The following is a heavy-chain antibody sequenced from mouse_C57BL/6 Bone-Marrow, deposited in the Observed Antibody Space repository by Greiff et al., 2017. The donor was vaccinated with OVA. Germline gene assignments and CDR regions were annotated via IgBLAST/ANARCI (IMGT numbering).Heavy chain of an antibody. D-gene: IGHD2-5*01. Sequence: QVHVKQSGAELVKPGASVKISCKASGYAFSSYWMNWVKQRPGKGLEWIGQIYPGDGDTNYNGKFKGKATLTADKSSSTAYMQLSSLTSEDSAVYFCAREPIYSNYFDYWGQGTTLTVSS. CDR3: AREPIYSNYFDY. V-gene: IGHV1-80*01. CDR1: GYAFSSYW. J-gene: IGHJ2*01. CDR2: IYPGDGDT.